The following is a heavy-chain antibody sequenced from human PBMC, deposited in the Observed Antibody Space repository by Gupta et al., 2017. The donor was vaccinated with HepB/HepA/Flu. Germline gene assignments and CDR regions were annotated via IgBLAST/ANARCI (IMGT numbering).Heavy chain of an antibody. D-gene: IGHD2-21*02. CDR2: ISYDGSNK. J-gene: IGHJ4*02. Sequence: QVQLVESGGGVVKPGRSLQLTRAASGFTFSSYGMHWVRQAPGKVLEWVAVISYDGSNKYYADSVKGRFTISRDNSKNTLYLQMNSLRAEDTAVYYCAKDVVTAILYYFDYWGQGTLVTGSS. V-gene: IGHV3-30*18. CDR1: GFTFSSYG. CDR3: AKDVVTAILYYFDY.